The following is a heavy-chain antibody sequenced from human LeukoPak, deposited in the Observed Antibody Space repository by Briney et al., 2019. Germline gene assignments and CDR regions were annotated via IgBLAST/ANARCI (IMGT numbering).Heavy chain of an antibody. Sequence: GGSLRLSCAASGYTFSHYSVNWVRQAPGKGVEWVSSISSTSDYIYYADSVKGRFTISRDNTKSSLYLQMNSLRAEDTAVYYCVSGNDPDSTWENYRLDAFDIWGQGTTVIVSS. CDR2: ISSTSDYI. CDR3: VSGNDPDSTWENYRLDAFDI. D-gene: IGHD3-16*02. CDR1: GYTFSHYS. V-gene: IGHV3-21*01. J-gene: IGHJ3*02.